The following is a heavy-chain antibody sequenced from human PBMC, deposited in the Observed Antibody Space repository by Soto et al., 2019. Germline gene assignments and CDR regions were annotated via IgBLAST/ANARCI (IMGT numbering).Heavy chain of an antibody. Sequence: EVQLLESGGGLVQPGGSLRLSCAASGFTFSSYAMSWVRQAPGKGLEWVLAVSSSGGSTCYADSVKGRFTISRDNSKNTLYPQMNSLRAEDTAVYYCAKYSTSWRGGQFYYWGQGTLVTVSS. CDR1: GFTFSSYA. CDR3: AKYSTSWRGGQFYY. D-gene: IGHD6-13*01. V-gene: IGHV3-23*01. CDR2: VSSSGGST. J-gene: IGHJ4*02.